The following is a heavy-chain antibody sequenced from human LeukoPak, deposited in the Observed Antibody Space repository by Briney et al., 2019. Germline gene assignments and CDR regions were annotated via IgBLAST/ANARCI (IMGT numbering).Heavy chain of an antibody. V-gene: IGHV4-59*11. CDR1: GGSISSHY. D-gene: IGHD2-15*01. Sequence: SETLSLTCTVSGGSISSHYWTWIRQSPVKGLEWIGDISNSGSTSYNPSLKSRVTISIDTSKNQFSLKLGSVTAADTAVYYCGRDALVGYFSYYYMDVWGKGTTVTVSS. CDR2: ISNSGST. CDR3: GRDALVGYFSYYYMDV. J-gene: IGHJ6*03.